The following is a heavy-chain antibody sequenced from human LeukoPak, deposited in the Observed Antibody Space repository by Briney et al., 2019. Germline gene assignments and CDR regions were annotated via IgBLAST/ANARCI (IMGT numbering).Heavy chain of an antibody. Sequence: ASVKVSCKASGYTFTSYGISWVRQAPGQGLEWMGWISAYNGNTNYAQKLQGRVTMTTDTSTSTAYMELSSLRSEDTAVYYCARGGGVVVPAATPYYYYYMDVWGKGTTVTVSS. D-gene: IGHD2-2*01. J-gene: IGHJ6*03. CDR3: ARGGGVVVPAATPYYYYYMDV. CDR2: ISAYNGNT. V-gene: IGHV1-18*01. CDR1: GYTFTSYG.